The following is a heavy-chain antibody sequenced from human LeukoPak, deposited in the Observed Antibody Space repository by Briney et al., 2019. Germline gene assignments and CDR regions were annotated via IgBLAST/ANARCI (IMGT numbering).Heavy chain of an antibody. CDR1: GGTFSSYA. CDR3: ARGYDFWSGYGWFYP. Sequence: ASVKVSCKASGGTFSSYAISWVRQAPGQGLEWMGGIIPIFGTANYAQKFQGRVTITTDESTSTAYMELSSLRSEDTAVYYCARGYDFWSGYGWFYPWGQGTLVTVSS. V-gene: IGHV1-69*05. CDR2: IIPIFGTA. J-gene: IGHJ5*02. D-gene: IGHD3-3*01.